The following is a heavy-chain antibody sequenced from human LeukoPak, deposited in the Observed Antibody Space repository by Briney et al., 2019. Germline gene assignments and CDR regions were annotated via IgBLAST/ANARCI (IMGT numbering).Heavy chain of an antibody. CDR3: GRDLGYSSVWSYFDY. Sequence: ASVTVSCKASGYTFTGYYMYWVRQAPRPGLEWMGWINPNSGGRNYAQKFHGRVTMTRDTTISTAYMELSRLRSDDTTVGYCGRDLGYSSVWSYFDYWGQGTLFT. V-gene: IGHV1-2*02. D-gene: IGHD6-19*01. CDR1: GYTFTGYY. CDR2: INPNSGGR. J-gene: IGHJ4*02.